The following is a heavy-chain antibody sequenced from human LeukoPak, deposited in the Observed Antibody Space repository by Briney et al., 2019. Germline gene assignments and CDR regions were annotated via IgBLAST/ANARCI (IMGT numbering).Heavy chain of an antibody. CDR1: GFTFNTYT. V-gene: IGHV3-23*01. Sequence: PGRSLRLSCAASGFTFNTYTINWVRQAPGKGLEWVSAISGRGDGTYYADFVKGRFTISRDNSKNTLFLQMNSLRVEDTATYYCAKGTERYREVSSFDSWGRGTLVAVSS. D-gene: IGHD3-10*01. CDR2: ISGRGDGT. J-gene: IGHJ4*02. CDR3: AKGTERYREVSSFDS.